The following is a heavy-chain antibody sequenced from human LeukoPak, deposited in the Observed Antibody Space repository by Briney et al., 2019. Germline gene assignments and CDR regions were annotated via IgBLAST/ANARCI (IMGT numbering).Heavy chain of an antibody. V-gene: IGHV4-4*07. D-gene: IGHD3-3*01. CDR1: GGSISSYY. J-gene: IGHJ5*02. Sequence: PSETLSFTCTVSGGSISSYYWSWIRQPAGKGLEWIGRIYTSGSTNYNPSLKSRVTMSVDTSKNQFSLKLSSVTAADTAVYYCARDCPTYYDSWSGYNWFDPWGQGTLVTVSS. CDR3: ARDCPTYYDSWSGYNWFDP. CDR2: IYTSGST.